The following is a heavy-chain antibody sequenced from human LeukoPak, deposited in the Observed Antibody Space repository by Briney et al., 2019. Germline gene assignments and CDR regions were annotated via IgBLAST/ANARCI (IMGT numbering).Heavy chain of an antibody. Sequence: GGSLRLSCATSGFTFSPHWMNWVRQAPGKGLEWVANVNPDGSETYYLDSVKGRFTISRDNVKNSLYLLMNSLRAEDTAVYYCGRWGIEAAIDYWGQGTLVTVSS. V-gene: IGHV3-7*01. CDR2: VNPDGSET. J-gene: IGHJ4*02. CDR3: GRWGIEAAIDY. D-gene: IGHD2-2*01. CDR1: GFTFSPHW.